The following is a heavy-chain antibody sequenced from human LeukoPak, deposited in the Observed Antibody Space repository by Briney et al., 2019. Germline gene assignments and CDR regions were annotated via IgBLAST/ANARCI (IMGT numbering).Heavy chain of an antibody. D-gene: IGHD4-17*01. Sequence: ASVKVSCKASGGTFSSYAISWVRQAPGQGLEWMGRITPILGIANYAQKFQGRVTITADKSTSTAYMELSSLRSEDTAVYYCARGTARAYYYGMDVWGQGTTVTVSS. V-gene: IGHV1-69*04. CDR1: GGTFSSYA. CDR2: ITPILGIA. CDR3: ARGTARAYYYGMDV. J-gene: IGHJ6*02.